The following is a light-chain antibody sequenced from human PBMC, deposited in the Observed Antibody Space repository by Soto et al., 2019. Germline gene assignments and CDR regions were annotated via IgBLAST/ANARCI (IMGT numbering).Light chain of an antibody. CDR2: GNN. V-gene: IGLV1-40*01. CDR1: SSNIGAGYD. J-gene: IGLJ1*01. Sequence: QSVLTQPPSVSGAPGQKVTISCTGSSSNIGAGYDVHWYQQLPGTAPKLLLYGNNNRPSGVPDRFSGSKSGTSASLAITGLQTEDEADYYSQSYDTSLDALDVFGTGTKLTVL. CDR3: QSYDTSLDALDV.